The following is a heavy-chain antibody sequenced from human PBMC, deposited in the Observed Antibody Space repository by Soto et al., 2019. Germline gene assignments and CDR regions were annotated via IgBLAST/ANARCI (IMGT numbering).Heavy chain of an antibody. CDR3: ASREQLAHAHDYYYGMDV. V-gene: IGHV6-1*01. Sequence: SETLSLTCAISGDSVSSNSAAWNWIRQSPSRGLEWLGRTYYRSKWYNDYAVSVKSRITINPDTSKNQFSLQLNSVTPEDTAVYYCASREQLAHAHDYYYGMDVWGQGTTVTVSS. J-gene: IGHJ6*02. CDR2: TYYRSKWYN. D-gene: IGHD6-6*01. CDR1: GDSVSSNSAA.